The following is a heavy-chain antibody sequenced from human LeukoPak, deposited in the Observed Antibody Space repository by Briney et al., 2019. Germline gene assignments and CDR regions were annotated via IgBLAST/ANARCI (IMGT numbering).Heavy chain of an antibody. CDR3: ARPGCGGNCYYRMDV. CDR2: VSDSGTRT. V-gene: IGHV3-23*01. Sequence: PGGSLRLSCAASGFTFSSYAMTWVRQAPGQGLEWVSAVSDSGTRTFYADSVKGRFAISRDNSRNTLFLQMNSLRADDTAVYYCARPGCGGNCYYRMDVWGKGTTVTVSS. D-gene: IGHD2-21*01. J-gene: IGHJ6*04. CDR1: GFTFSSYA.